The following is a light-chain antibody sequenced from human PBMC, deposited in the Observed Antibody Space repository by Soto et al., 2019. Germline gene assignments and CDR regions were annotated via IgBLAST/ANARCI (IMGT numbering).Light chain of an antibody. CDR1: QSISRY. Sequence: VQMTQSPSSLSASVGDRATITCRASQSISRYINWYQQKPGKAPKLLIYAASSLQSGVPSRFSGSGSGTDFTLTISSLQPEDFATYYCQQSYSTPRTFGGGTKVEVK. CDR2: AAS. J-gene: IGKJ4*01. V-gene: IGKV1-39*01. CDR3: QQSYSTPRT.